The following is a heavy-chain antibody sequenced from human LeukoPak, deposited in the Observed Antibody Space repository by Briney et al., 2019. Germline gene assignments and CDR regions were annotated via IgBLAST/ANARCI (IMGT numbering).Heavy chain of an antibody. V-gene: IGHV3-23*01. J-gene: IGHJ4*02. CDR2: ISGSGGST. D-gene: IGHD5-12*01. CDR3: AKAIVGTRALDY. Sequence: GGSLRLSCAASGFTFSSYAMSWVRQAPGKGLEWVSAISGSGGSTYYADSVKGRFTISRDNSKNTLNLQMNSLRAEDTAVYYCAKAIVGTRALDYWGQGTLVTAS. CDR1: GFTFSSYA.